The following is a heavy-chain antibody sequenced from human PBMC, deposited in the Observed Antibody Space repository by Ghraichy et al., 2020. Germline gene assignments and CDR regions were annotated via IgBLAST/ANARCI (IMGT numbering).Heavy chain of an antibody. V-gene: IGHV3-23*01. Sequence: GGSLRLSCAASGFTFSSYAMSWVRQAPGKGLEWVSAISGSGGSTYYADSVKGRFTISRDNSKNTLYLQMNSLRAEDTAVYYCAPLKGVVVVAAEGCPNWFDPWGQGTLVTVSS. CDR1: GFTFSSYA. J-gene: IGHJ5*02. D-gene: IGHD2-15*01. CDR2: ISGSGGST. CDR3: APLKGVVVVAAEGCPNWFDP.